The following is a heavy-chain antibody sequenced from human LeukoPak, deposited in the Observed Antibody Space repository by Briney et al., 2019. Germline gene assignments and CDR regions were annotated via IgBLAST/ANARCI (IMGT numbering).Heavy chain of an antibody. V-gene: IGHV3-7*01. CDR2: IRQEGSKK. CDR1: GFIFSNYW. D-gene: IGHD4-17*01. CDR3: ATDTGHGYFES. Sequence: GGSLRLSCAASGFIFSNYWMSWLRQAPGKVLEWVANIRQEGSKKNYVDSVEGRFTISRDNAQNSVYLQMTSLRAEDTAVYYCATDTGHGYFESWGQGTLVTVSS. J-gene: IGHJ4*02.